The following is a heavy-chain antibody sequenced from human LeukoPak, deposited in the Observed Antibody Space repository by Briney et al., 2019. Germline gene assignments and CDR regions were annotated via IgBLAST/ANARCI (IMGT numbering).Heavy chain of an antibody. CDR2: MYPNSGNT. CDR1: GYTFTSYD. Sequence: VASVKVSCKASGYTFTSYDINWVRQATGQGLEWIGWMYPNSGNTGYAQKFQGRVTMTRNTSISTAYMELSSLRSEDTAVYYCARGRRITIFGVVIWPGLYYYYYMDVWGKGTTVTVSS. D-gene: IGHD3-3*01. CDR3: ARGRRITIFGVVIWPGLYYYYYMDV. V-gene: IGHV1-8*01. J-gene: IGHJ6*03.